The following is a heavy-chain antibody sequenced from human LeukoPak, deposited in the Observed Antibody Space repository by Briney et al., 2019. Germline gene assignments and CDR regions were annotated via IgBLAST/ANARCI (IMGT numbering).Heavy chain of an antibody. J-gene: IGHJ5*02. D-gene: IGHD3-22*01. Sequence: PGGSLRLSCAASGFTFSSYGMHWVRQAPGKGLEWVAVISYDGSNKYYADSVKGRFTISRDNSKNTLHLQMNSLRAEDTAVYYCAKDGNPTYYYDSSGSPAAWGQGTLVTVSS. CDR3: AKDGNPTYYYDSSGSPAA. CDR2: ISYDGSNK. V-gene: IGHV3-30*18. CDR1: GFTFSSYG.